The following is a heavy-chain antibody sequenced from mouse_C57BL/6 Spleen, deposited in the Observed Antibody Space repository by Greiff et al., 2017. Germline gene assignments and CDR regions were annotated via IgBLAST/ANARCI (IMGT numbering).Heavy chain of an antibody. CDR1: GFSLTSYG. CDR2: IWSGGST. J-gene: IGHJ1*03. Sequence: QVQLQQSGPGLVQPSQSLSITCTVSGFSLTSYGVHWVRQSPGKGLEWLGVIWSGGSTDYNAAFISRRSISKDNSKSQVFFKMNSLQADDTAIYYCARGLLFYWYFDVWGTGTTVTVSS. CDR3: ARGLLFYWYFDV. V-gene: IGHV2-2*01. D-gene: IGHD1-1*01.